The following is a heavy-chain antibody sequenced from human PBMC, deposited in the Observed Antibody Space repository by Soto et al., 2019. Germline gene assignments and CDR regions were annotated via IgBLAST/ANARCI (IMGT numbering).Heavy chain of an antibody. CDR2: IKQDGSEK. CDR3: ARRARIAAAGAVAGTSDY. CDR1: GFTFSSYW. Sequence: GGSLRLSCAASGFTFSSYWMSWVRQAPGKGLEWVANIKQDGSEKYYVDSVKGRFTISRDNAKNSLYLQMNSLRAEDTAVYYCARRARIAAAGAVAGTSDYWGQGTLVTVSS. D-gene: IGHD6-13*01. V-gene: IGHV3-7*05. J-gene: IGHJ4*02.